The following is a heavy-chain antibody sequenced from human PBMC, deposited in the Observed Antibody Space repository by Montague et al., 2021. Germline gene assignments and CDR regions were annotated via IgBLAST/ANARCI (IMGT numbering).Heavy chain of an antibody. CDR3: ARENWGSGRAFDI. D-gene: IGHD3-10*01. V-gene: IGHV3-21*01. J-gene: IGHJ3*02. Sequence: LSCAALSFTSSSYTINWVRQAPGKGLEWVSYISGKSSYIYYAASVKGRFTISRDNAKNSLFLQMNSLRAEDTAVYYCARENWGSGRAFDIWGQGTMVTVSS. CDR1: SFTSSSYT. CDR2: ISGKSSYI.